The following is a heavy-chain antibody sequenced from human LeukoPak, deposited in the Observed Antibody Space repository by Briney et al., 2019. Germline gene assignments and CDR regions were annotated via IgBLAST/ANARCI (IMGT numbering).Heavy chain of an antibody. CDR1: GGSISSYY. V-gene: IGHV4-59*01. CDR3: ARDRYGSGIIDY. Sequence: PSETLSLTCTVSGGSISSYYWSWIRQPPGKGLEWIGYIYYSGSTNYNPSLKSRVTISVDTSKNQFSLKLSSVTAADTAVYYCARDRYGSGIIDYWGQGTLVTVSS. CDR2: IYYSGST. D-gene: IGHD3-10*01. J-gene: IGHJ4*02.